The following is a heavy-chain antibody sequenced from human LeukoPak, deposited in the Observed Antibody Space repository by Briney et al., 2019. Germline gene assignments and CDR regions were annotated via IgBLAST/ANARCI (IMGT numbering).Heavy chain of an antibody. CDR3: ARDAEYYYDSSGYLDY. D-gene: IGHD3-22*01. J-gene: IGHJ4*02. CDR2: IYYSGST. V-gene: IGHV4-39*07. Sequence: PSETLSLTCTVSGGSISSSSYYWGWLRQPPGKGLEWIGSIYYSGSTYYNPSLKSRVTISVDTSKNKFSLKLSSVTAADTAVYYCARDAEYYYDSSGYLDYWGQGTLVTVSS. CDR1: GGSISSSSYY.